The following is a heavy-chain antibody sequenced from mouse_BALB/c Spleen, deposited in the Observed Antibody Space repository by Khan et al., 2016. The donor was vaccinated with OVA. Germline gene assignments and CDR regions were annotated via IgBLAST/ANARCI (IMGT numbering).Heavy chain of an antibody. J-gene: IGHJ2*01. CDR2: ISYSGVT. Sequence: VQLKESGPGLVKPSQSLSLTCTVTGYSITSGYAWNWIRQFPGNKLEWMGYISYSGVTSYTPSLKSRTSITRDTSENQFFLQLNSVTTEDTATYYCARGNDYGYYFDYWGQGTTLTVSS. CDR1: GYSITSGYA. CDR3: ARGNDYGYYFDY. V-gene: IGHV3-2*02. D-gene: IGHD1-1*01.